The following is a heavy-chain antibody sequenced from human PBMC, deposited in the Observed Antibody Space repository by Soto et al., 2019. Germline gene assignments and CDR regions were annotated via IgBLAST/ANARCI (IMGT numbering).Heavy chain of an antibody. CDR2: ISYDGSNK. V-gene: IGHV3-30*03. J-gene: IGHJ4*02. D-gene: IGHD6-19*01. CDR3: AICSSGWYPLDY. CDR1: GFTFSSYG. Sequence: QVQLVESGGGVVQPGRSLRLSCAASGFTFSSYGMHWVRQAPGKGLEWVAVISYDGSNKYYADSVKGRFTISRDNSKNTLYLQMNSLRAEDTAVYYCAICSSGWYPLDYWGQGTLVTVSS.